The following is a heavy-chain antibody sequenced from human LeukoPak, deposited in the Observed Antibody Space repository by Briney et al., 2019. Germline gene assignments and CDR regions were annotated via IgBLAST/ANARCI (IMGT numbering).Heavy chain of an antibody. Sequence: GGSLRLSCAASGFTFTTSDMAWVRQAPGKGLEWVSSISSSSSYIYYADSVKGRFTISRDNAKNSLYLQMNSLRAEDTAVYYCARDQAAAGFDYWGQGTLVTVSS. J-gene: IGHJ4*02. V-gene: IGHV3-21*01. CDR3: ARDQAAAGFDY. D-gene: IGHD6-25*01. CDR1: GFTFTTSD. CDR2: ISSSSSYI.